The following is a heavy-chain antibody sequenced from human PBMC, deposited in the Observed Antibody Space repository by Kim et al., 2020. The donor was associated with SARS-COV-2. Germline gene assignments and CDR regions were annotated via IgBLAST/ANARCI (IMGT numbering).Heavy chain of an antibody. D-gene: IGHD4-4*01. Sequence: SETLSLTCTVSGVSISSSTDYWAWIRQPPGKGLECIGNINYSGRAYYNPSLNSRVTISVDTSKNQLSLTLSSLTAAATAVYYCAKHVSNWYFDLWGAGTL. CDR2: INYSGRA. J-gene: IGHJ2*01. V-gene: IGHV4-39*01. CDR1: GVSISSSTDY. CDR3: AKHVSNWYFDL.